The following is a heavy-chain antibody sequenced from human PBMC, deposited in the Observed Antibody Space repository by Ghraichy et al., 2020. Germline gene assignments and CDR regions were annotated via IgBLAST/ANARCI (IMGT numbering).Heavy chain of an antibody. Sequence: GGSLRLSCAASGFTFSGSPMHWVRQASGKGLEWVGRIRTKAENYATAYAASVRGRFTISRDDSKNTAYLQMNSLKTEDTAVYYCTRLAEWERSVEYWGQGTLVTVSS. CDR3: TRLAEWERSVEY. CDR1: GFTFSGSP. V-gene: IGHV3-73*01. J-gene: IGHJ4*02. CDR2: IRTKAENYAT. D-gene: IGHD1-26*01.